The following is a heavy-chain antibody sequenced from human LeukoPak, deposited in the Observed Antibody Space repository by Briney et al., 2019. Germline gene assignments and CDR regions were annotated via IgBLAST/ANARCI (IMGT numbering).Heavy chain of an antibody. CDR2: ISSSSSYT. Sequence: GGSLRLSCAASGFTFSDYYMSWIRQAPGKGLEWVSYISSSSSYTNYADSVKGRFTISRDNAKNSLYLQMNSLRAEDTAVYYCARGGCSGGSCYDYWGQGTLVTVSS. CDR3: ARGGCSGGSCYDY. D-gene: IGHD2-15*01. J-gene: IGHJ4*02. CDR1: GFTFSDYY. V-gene: IGHV3-11*06.